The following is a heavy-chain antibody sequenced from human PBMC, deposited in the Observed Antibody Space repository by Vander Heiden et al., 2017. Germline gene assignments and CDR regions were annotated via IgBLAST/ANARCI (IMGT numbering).Heavy chain of an antibody. J-gene: IGHJ3*02. CDR1: GFTFDSYS. CDR2: IAGRSAYM. Sequence: QLLESGGGLVKPGGSLRLSCAASGFTFDSYSMNGVRQAPGKGLEWVSSIAGRSAYMYYADSVKGRFTVSRDNDKNSLYLQMNSLTAEDTAVYYCAREAVGPMSLGGAFDIWGQGTVVTVSS. CDR3: AREAVGPMSLGGAFDI. V-gene: IGHV3-21*02. D-gene: IGHD3-10*02.